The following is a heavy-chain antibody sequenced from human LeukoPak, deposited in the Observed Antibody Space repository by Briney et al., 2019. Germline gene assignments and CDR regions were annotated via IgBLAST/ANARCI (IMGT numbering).Heavy chain of an antibody. D-gene: IGHD3-3*01. Sequence: SETLSLTCTVSGGSISSYYWSWIRQPPGKGLEWIGEINHSGSTNYNPSLKSRVTISVDTSKNQFSLKLSSVTAADTAVYYCARLTPTIFGVVINWFDPWGQGTLVTVSS. CDR3: ARLTPTIFGVVINWFDP. CDR2: INHSGST. J-gene: IGHJ5*02. V-gene: IGHV4-34*01. CDR1: GGSISSYY.